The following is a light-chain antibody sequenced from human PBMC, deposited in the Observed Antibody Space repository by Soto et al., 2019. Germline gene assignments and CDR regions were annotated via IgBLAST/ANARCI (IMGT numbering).Light chain of an antibody. CDR3: QQSYSAPTT. V-gene: IGKV1-39*01. J-gene: IGKJ4*01. Sequence: DIPMTQSPSSLSASVGDRVTITCRASQTIGNYLNWYQQKSGQAPKLLIYTAASLQSGVPSRFSGTGSGTDFTLTITTLQPEDFVTYYCQQSYSAPTTFGGGTKVDIK. CDR1: QTIGNY. CDR2: TAA.